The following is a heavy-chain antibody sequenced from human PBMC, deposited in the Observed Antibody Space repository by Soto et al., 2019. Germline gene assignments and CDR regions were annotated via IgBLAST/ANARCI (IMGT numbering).Heavy chain of an antibody. CDR2: INPSGGST. J-gene: IGHJ6*03. CDR3: ARARYSGYDYYYYMDV. Sequence: QVQLVQSGAEVKKPGASVKVSCKASGYTFTSYYMHWVRQAPGQGLEWMGIINPSGGSTSYAQKFQGRVTMTRDTSTSTVYMELSSLTSEDTAVYYCARARYSGYDYYYYMDVWGKGTTVTVSS. V-gene: IGHV1-46*03. D-gene: IGHD5-12*01. CDR1: GYTFTSYY.